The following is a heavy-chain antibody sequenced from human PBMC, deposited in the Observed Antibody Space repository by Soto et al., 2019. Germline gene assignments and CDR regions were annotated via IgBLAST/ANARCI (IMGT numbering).Heavy chain of an antibody. D-gene: IGHD6-13*01. CDR1: GGTFSNYG. CDR2: IIPLFGTL. J-gene: IGHJ4*02. V-gene: IGHV1-69*01. CDR3: ATTPFNMASAGSYYFDS. Sequence: QVKLVQSGTEVKRPGSSVKVSCKASGGTFSNYGLSWVRQAPGHGLQWMGGIIPLFGTLHNAREFQDRDTITADQSTGTASMDLRSLTYDDTAVYFCATTPFNMASAGSYYFDSWGQGILVTVSS.